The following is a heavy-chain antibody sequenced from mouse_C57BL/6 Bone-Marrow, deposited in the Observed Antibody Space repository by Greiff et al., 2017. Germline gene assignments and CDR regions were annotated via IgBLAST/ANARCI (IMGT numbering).Heavy chain of an antibody. V-gene: IGHV1-5*01. D-gene: IGHD2-3*01. Sequence: VQLQQSGTVLARPGASVTMSCKTSGYTFTSYWMHWVNQRPGQGLEWIGAIYPGNSDTSYNQQFKGKAKLTAVTSASTAYMELSSLTNEDSAVYYCTREAYDGYYVYFDYWGQGTTLTVSS. J-gene: IGHJ2*01. CDR2: IYPGNSDT. CDR1: GYTFTSYW. CDR3: TREAYDGYYVYFDY.